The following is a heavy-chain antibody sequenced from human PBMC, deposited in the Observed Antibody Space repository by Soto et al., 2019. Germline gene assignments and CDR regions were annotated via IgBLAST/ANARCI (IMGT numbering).Heavy chain of an antibody. Sequence: GGSLRLSCAASGFTFSSYAMHWVRQAPGKGLEWVAVISYDGSNKYYADSVKGRFTISRDNSKNTLYLQMNSLRAEDTAVYYCARDAGWYEHAFDIWGQGTMVTV. D-gene: IGHD6-19*01. CDR2: ISYDGSNK. CDR3: ARDAGWYEHAFDI. V-gene: IGHV3-30-3*01. CDR1: GFTFSSYA. J-gene: IGHJ3*02.